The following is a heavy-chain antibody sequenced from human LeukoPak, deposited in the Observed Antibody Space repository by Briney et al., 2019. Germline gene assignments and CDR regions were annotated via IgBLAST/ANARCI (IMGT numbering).Heavy chain of an antibody. J-gene: IGHJ4*02. CDR2: ITPSGGST. Sequence: ASVKVSCKASGYTFTSYYMHWVRQAPGQGLEWMGIITPSGGSTTYAQNFQGRLTMTRDTSTSTVYMEMSSLTSEDTAVYYCARVVGGYNYAPNIDYWGQGTLVTVSS. CDR1: GYTFTSYY. CDR3: ARVVGGYNYAPNIDY. V-gene: IGHV1-46*01. D-gene: IGHD5-18*01.